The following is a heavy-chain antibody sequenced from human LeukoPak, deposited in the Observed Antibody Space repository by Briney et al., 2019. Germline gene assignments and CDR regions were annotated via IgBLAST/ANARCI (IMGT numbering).Heavy chain of an antibody. CDR3: ARYDFWSGPKDAFDI. D-gene: IGHD3-3*01. V-gene: IGHV4-30-4*08. CDR1: GGSISSGDYY. J-gene: IGHJ3*02. CDR2: IYYSGST. Sequence: RPSETLSLTCTVSGGSISSGDYYWSWIRQPPGKGLEWIGYIYYSGSTYYNPSLKSRVTISVDTSKNQFSLKLSSVSAAYTAVYYCARYDFWSGPKDAFDIWAKGQWSPSLQ.